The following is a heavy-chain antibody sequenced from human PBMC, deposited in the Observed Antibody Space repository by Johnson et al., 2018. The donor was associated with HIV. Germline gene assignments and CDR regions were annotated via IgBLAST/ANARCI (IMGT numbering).Heavy chain of an antibody. V-gene: IGHV3-11*01. CDR2: ISTSGSTL. D-gene: IGHD3-22*01. J-gene: IGHJ3*02. CDR3: VRDLPYYDSSGYEAFDI. CDR1: GFTFSDYY. Sequence: QVQLVESGGGLVKPGGSLRLSCAASGFTFSDYYMSWIRQPPGKGLEWISFISTSGSTLHHADSVKGRFTISRDNAKNSLYVQMNSLTAEDTALDYCVRDLPYYDSSGYEAFDIWGQGTMVTVSS.